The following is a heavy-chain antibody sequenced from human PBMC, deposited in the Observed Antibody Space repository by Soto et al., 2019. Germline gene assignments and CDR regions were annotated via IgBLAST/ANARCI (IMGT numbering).Heavy chain of an antibody. J-gene: IGHJ4*02. V-gene: IGHV3-15*07. CDR1: EFTFTTTW. Sequence: PGVSLRLSCGASEFTFTTTWMNWVRQAPGKGPEWVGRIKTNAEGGTTDYAAPVKGRFTISRDDSKNTVSLQMNGLKTEDTAVYYCTTVRTYWGQGTQVTVSS. CDR2: IKTNAEGGTT. CDR3: TTVRTY.